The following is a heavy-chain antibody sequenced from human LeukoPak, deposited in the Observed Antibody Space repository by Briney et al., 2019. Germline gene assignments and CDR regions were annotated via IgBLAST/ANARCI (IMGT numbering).Heavy chain of an antibody. CDR1: GFTFSSYG. D-gene: IGHD2-2*01. Sequence: GGSLRLSCAASGFTFSSYGMHWVRQAPGKGLEWVAFIRYDGSNKYYADSVKGRFTISRDNFKNTLYLQMNSLRAEDTAVYYCAKVPAASVNWFDPWGQGTLVTVSS. CDR2: IRYDGSNK. CDR3: AKVPAASVNWFDP. V-gene: IGHV3-30*02. J-gene: IGHJ5*02.